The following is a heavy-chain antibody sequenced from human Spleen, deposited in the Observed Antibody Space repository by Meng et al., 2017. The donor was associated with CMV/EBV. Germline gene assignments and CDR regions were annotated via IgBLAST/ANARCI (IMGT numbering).Heavy chain of an antibody. CDR2: ISYDGSNK. J-gene: IGHJ4*02. Sequence: GGSLRLSCAASGFTFSSYAMHWVRQAPGKGLEWVAVISYDGSNKDYADSAKGRFTISRDNSKNTLYLQMNSLRAEDTAMYYCARDRISSSAWYGLHYWGQGTLVTVSS. V-gene: IGHV3-30*04. CDR3: ARDRISSSAWYGLHY. D-gene: IGHD6-19*01. CDR1: GFTFSSYA.